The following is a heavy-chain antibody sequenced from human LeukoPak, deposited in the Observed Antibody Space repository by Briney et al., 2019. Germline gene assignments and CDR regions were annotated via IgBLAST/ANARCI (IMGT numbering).Heavy chain of an antibody. Sequence: SETLSLTCTVSGGSIRSSYYYWGWIRQPPGKGLEWIGSIYDSGSTYYNPSLKSRVTISVDTSKNQFSLKLSSVTAADTAVYYCARGGTEQLWFRYWGQGTLVTVSS. CDR3: ARGGTEQLWFRY. CDR1: GGSIRSSYYY. J-gene: IGHJ4*02. D-gene: IGHD5-18*01. V-gene: IGHV4-39*07. CDR2: IYDSGST.